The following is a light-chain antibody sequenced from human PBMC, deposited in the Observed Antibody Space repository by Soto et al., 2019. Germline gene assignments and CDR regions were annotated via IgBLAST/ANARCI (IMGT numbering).Light chain of an antibody. CDR2: DNS. J-gene: IGLJ2*01. CDR1: SSNIGNNY. V-gene: IGLV1-51*01. CDR3: GAWDTSLRAVL. Sequence: QSVLTQPPSVSAAPGQMVTISCSGSSSNIGNNYVSWYQQLPGTAPKLLIYDNSKRPSGIPDRFSGFKSGASTTLGITGLQPGDEADYYCGAWDTSLRAVLFGGGTKVTVL.